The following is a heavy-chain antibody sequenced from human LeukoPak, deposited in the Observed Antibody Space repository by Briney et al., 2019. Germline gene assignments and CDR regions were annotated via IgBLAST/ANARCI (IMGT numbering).Heavy chain of an antibody. Sequence: PSETLSLTCAVYGGSFSGYYWSWIRQPPGKGLEWIGEINHSGSTNYNPSLKSRVTISVDTSKNQFSLKLSSVTVADTAVYYCARYDYVVYFDYWGQGTLVTVSS. CDR1: GGSFSGYY. V-gene: IGHV4-34*01. J-gene: IGHJ4*02. D-gene: IGHD5-12*01. CDR2: INHSGST. CDR3: ARYDYVVYFDY.